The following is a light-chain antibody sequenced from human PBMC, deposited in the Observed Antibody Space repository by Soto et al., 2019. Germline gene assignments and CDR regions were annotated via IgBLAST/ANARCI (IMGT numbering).Light chain of an antibody. J-gene: IGKJ4*01. CDR3: QQLNSYPLT. V-gene: IGKV1-9*01. Sequence: IQLNQSPSSLSASVGDRATITCRASQGIGSYLAWYQQKPGEAPKLLIYAASTLQSGVPSRFSGSGSGTDFTLTISSLQPEDFATYYCQQLNSYPLTFGGGTKVDI. CDR2: AAS. CDR1: QGIGSY.